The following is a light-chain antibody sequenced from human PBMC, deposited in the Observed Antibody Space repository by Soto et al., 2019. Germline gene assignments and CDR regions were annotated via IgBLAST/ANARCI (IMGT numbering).Light chain of an antibody. CDR3: QQGLSFPIT. J-gene: IGKJ5*01. V-gene: IGKV1-12*01. Sequence: DIQMTQSPSSVSASVGDTVTITCRAGQDVSTWLAWYQQRPGKAPNLLIYAASSLQIGVPSRFSGSGSGTDFTLTIAGLQPEDFATYYCQQGLSFPITFGQGTRLDIK. CDR1: QDVSTW. CDR2: AAS.